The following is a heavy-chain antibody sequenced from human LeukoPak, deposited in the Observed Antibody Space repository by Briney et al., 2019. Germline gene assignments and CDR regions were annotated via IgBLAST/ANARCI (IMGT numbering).Heavy chain of an antibody. Sequence: ASVKVSCKASGYTFTSYGISWVRPAPGQGLEWMGWISAYNGNTNYAQKLQGRVTMTTDTSTSTAYMELRSLRSDDTAVYYCARDVGWPGNDAFDIWGQGTMVTVSS. J-gene: IGHJ3*02. V-gene: IGHV1-18*01. CDR2: ISAYNGNT. CDR1: GYTFTSYG. CDR3: ARDVGWPGNDAFDI. D-gene: IGHD6-19*01.